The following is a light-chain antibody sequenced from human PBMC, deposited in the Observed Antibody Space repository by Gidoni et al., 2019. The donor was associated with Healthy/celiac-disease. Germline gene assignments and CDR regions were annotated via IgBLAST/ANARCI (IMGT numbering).Light chain of an antibody. Sequence: IVLTQTPGTLSLSPGDRATLSCRASQSVSSSYLAWYQQKPGQAPRLLIHGASSRATCIPDRFSGSGSGTDFTLTISRLEPEDFAVYYCQQYGSSPVTFGQGTKLEIK. CDR2: GAS. J-gene: IGKJ2*01. CDR3: QQYGSSPVT. V-gene: IGKV3-20*01. CDR1: QSVSSSY.